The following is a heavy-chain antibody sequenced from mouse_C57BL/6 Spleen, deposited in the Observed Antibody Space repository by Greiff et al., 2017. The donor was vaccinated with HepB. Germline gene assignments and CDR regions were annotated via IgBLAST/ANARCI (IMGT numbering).Heavy chain of an antibody. D-gene: IGHD2-5*01. CDR1: GYTFTDYN. J-gene: IGHJ2*01. CDR3: ARGYYSNYGGYFDY. CDR2: INPNNGGT. V-gene: IGHV1-22*01. Sequence: EVQLQQSGPELVKPGASVKMSCKASGYTFTDYNMHWVKQSHGKSLEWIGYINPNNGGTSYNQKFKGKATLTVNKSSSTAYMELRSLTSEDSAVYYCARGYYSNYGGYFDYWGQGTTLTVSS.